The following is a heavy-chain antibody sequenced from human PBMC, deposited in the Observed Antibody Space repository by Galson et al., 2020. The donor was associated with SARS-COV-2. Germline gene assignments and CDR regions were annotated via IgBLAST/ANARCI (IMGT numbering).Heavy chain of an antibody. V-gene: IGHV3-21*01. J-gene: IGHJ4*02. D-gene: IGHD3-22*01. Sequence: GGSLRLSCAASGFTFSSYSMNWVRQAPGKGLEWVSSISSSSSYIYYADSVKGRFTISRDNAKNSLYLQMNSLRAEDTAVYYCARVLGGGYDPNFDYWGQGTLVTVSS. CDR3: ARVLGGGYDPNFDY. CDR2: ISSSSSYI. CDR1: GFTFSSYS.